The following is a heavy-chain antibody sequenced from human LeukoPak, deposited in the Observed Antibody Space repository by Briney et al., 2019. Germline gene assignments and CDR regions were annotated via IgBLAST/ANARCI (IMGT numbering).Heavy chain of an antibody. CDR1: GFTFSSYS. J-gene: IGHJ4*02. D-gene: IGHD6-13*01. CDR2: INSSNSYI. Sequence: GSLRLSWAASGFTFSSYSMNWVRQAPGKGLEWVPSINSSNSYINYPDSVKGRFTISRDNAKNSLDLQINSLRAEDTAGYYCAREGIAAAGTGGDYWGQGTLVTVSS. V-gene: IGHV3-21*01. CDR3: AREGIAAAGTGGDY.